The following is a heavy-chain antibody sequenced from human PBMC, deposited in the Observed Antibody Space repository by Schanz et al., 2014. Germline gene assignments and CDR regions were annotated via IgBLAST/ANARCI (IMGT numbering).Heavy chain of an antibody. CDR2: IHDRGNT. CDR1: GFSVTSNS. CDR3: ARDPPGPPGYGMDV. Sequence: EVQLVESGGGLIQPGGSLKLACAASGFSVTSNSMNWVRQAPGKGLEWVSVIHDRGNTYSADSVKGRFTIARDTSENTVYLKMNSLRAEDTAVYYCARDPPGPPGYGMDVGGQGTTVTVS. J-gene: IGHJ6*02. V-gene: IGHV3-53*01.